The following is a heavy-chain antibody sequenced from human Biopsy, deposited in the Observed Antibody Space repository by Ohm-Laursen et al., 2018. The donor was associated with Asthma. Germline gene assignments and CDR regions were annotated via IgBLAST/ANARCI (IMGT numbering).Heavy chain of an antibody. CDR3: VRDGTDDAFDI. J-gene: IGHJ3*02. Sequence: LRLSCSASGFSFSNFAIHWVRQAPGKGLEWVGVISKDASTQDYADSVKGRFTMARDNSKNTLDLQMNSLREEDTAVYYCVRDGTDDAFDIWDQGTVVSVSS. CDR1: GFSFSNFA. CDR2: ISKDASTQ. V-gene: IGHV3-30*01. D-gene: IGHD1-1*01.